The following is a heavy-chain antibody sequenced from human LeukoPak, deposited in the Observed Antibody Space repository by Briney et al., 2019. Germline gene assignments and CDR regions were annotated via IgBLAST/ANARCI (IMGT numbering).Heavy chain of an antibody. CDR1: GFTISSYA. Sequence: TGGSLRLSCAASGFTISSYAMSWVRQAPGKGLEWVSVISGSDGSTYYADSVKGRFTISRDNSKNTLYLQMNSLRAEDTAVFCCAKPRGEEWLVGLYDAFGIWGQGTMVTVSS. V-gene: IGHV3-23*01. CDR3: AKPRGEEWLVGLYDAFGI. D-gene: IGHD6-19*01. J-gene: IGHJ3*02. CDR2: ISGSDGST.